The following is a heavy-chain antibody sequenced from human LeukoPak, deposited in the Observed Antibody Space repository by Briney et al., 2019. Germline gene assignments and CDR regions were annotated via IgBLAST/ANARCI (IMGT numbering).Heavy chain of an antibody. CDR1: GFTFSTYN. Sequence: GGSLRLSCAASGFTFSTYNMNWVRQAPGKGLEWVSSIHSSSGSIYYADSLKGRFTISRDNAKNSLYLQMNSLRAEDTAVYYCARDLAWDAFDIWGQGTMVTVSS. CDR3: ARDLAWDAFDI. J-gene: IGHJ3*02. V-gene: IGHV3-21*01. CDR2: IHSSSGSI.